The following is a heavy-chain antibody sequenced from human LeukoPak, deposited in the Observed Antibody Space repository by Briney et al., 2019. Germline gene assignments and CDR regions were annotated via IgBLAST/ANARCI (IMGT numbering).Heavy chain of an antibody. V-gene: IGHV6-1*01. Sequence: SQTLSLTFAISGDSVSSNSAAWNWIRQSPSRGLGWLGRTYYRSKWYNDYAVSVKSRITINPDTSKNQFSLQLNSVSPEDTAVYYCARDRRDYGDPDAFDIWGQGTMVTVSS. D-gene: IGHD4-17*01. CDR1: GDSVSSNSAA. CDR2: TYYRSKWYN. CDR3: ARDRRDYGDPDAFDI. J-gene: IGHJ3*02.